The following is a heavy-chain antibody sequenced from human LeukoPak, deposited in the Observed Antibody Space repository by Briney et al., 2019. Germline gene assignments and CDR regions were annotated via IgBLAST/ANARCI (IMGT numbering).Heavy chain of an antibody. J-gene: IGHJ5*02. V-gene: IGHV4-4*07. D-gene: IGHD2-15*01. CDR2: IYTSGST. CDR3: ARNHCSGGSCYPRDSWFDP. CDR1: GGSISSYY. Sequence: SETLSLTCTVSGGSISSYYWSWIRQPAGKGLEWIGRIYTSGSTNYNPSLKSRVTMSVDTSKNQFSLKLSSVTAADTAAYYCARNHCSGGSCYPRDSWFDPWGQGTLVTVSS.